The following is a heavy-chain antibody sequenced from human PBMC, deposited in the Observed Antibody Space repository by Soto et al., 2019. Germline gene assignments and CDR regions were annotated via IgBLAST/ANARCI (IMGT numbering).Heavy chain of an antibody. D-gene: IGHD3-9*01. Sequence: QVQLVQSGAEVKKPGASVKVSCKASGYTFTSYGISWVRQAPGQGLEWMGWISAFNGNTNYAQKLQGRVTMTTDTSTSTAHMELRSLRSDDTAVYYCARASQDYDILTGYYGRFDYWGQGTLVTVSS. V-gene: IGHV1-18*04. CDR3: ARASQDYDILTGYYGRFDY. J-gene: IGHJ4*02. CDR2: ISAFNGNT. CDR1: GYTFTSYG.